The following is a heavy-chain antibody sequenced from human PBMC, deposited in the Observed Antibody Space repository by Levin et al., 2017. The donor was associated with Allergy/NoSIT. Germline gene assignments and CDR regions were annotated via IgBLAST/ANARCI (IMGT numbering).Heavy chain of an antibody. CDR1: GFTFSTYA. J-gene: IGHJ3*01. CDR3: AREGYGGNPGDDAFDV. V-gene: IGHV3-30*04. CDR2: ISYDGTNK. Sequence: GESLKISCAASGFTFSTYALHWVRQAPGKRLEWVAVISYDGTNKYYADFVKGRFTISRDNSRNTLNLQMNSLRAEDTAVYHCAREGYGGNPGDDAFDVWGQGTTVTVSS. D-gene: IGHD4-23*01.